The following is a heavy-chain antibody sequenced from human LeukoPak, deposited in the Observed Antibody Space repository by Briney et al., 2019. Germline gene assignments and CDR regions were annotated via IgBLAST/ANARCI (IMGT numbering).Heavy chain of an antibody. CDR3: AKDFTSYDFWSGHGSSDFDY. CDR1: GFTFSSYA. D-gene: IGHD3-3*01. CDR2: ISGSGGST. J-gene: IGHJ4*02. V-gene: IGHV3-23*01. Sequence: PGGSLRLSCAASGFTFSSYAMSWVRQAPGKGLEWVSAISGSGGSTYYADSVKGRFTISRDNSKNTLYLQMNSLRAEDTAVYYCAKDFTSYDFWSGHGSSDFDYWGQGTLVTVSS.